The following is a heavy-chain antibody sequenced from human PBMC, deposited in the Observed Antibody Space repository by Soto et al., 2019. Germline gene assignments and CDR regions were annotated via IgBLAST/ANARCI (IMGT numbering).Heavy chain of an antibody. Sequence: ASVKVSCKVSGYTLTGLSMHWVRQAPGKGLEWMGGFDPEDGETIYAQKFQGRVTMTEDTSTDTAYMELSSLRSEDTAVYYCATSRPFFSNGVCHLFPFAFWGQGTLVTVSS. CDR1: GYTLTGLS. CDR3: ATSRPFFSNGVCHLFPFAF. J-gene: IGHJ4*02. D-gene: IGHD2-8*01. CDR2: FDPEDGET. V-gene: IGHV1-24*01.